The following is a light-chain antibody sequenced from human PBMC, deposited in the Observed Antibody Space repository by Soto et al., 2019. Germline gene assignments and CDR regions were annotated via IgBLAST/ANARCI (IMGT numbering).Light chain of an antibody. J-gene: IGKJ3*01. Sequence: EVVLTQSPATLSLSPGEGATLSCRASQSIGNYLAWYQQKPGQAPRLLIYATSNRATGIPARFSGSGSGTDFTLTISSLEPEDFAVYYCQQYGSSSFTFGPGTKVDIK. CDR3: QQYGSSSFT. CDR2: ATS. V-gene: IGKV3-11*01. CDR1: QSIGNY.